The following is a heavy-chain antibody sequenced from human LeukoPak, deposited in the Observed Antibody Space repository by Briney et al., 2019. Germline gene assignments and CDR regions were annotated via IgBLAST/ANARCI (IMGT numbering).Heavy chain of an antibody. J-gene: IGHJ4*02. Sequence: GGSLRLSCAASGFTFASYAMSWVRQAPGKGLQWVSAISDGGGSTYYADSVKGRFTISRDNSKNTLYLQMNSLRAEDTALYYCAKEYTGGWYVVDYWGQGTLVTVSS. V-gene: IGHV3-23*01. CDR2: ISDGGGST. D-gene: IGHD6-19*01. CDR1: GFTFASYA. CDR3: AKEYTGGWYVVDY.